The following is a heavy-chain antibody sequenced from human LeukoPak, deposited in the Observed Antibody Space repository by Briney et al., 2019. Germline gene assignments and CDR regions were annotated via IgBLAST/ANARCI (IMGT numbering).Heavy chain of an antibody. Sequence: PSETLSLTCTVSGFSISSGYYWGWIRQPPGRGLEWIGSIYYTGGTLYNPSLKSRVSMSVDTSTNQFSLKLTSVTAADTAVYYCARDRTGRNTAQDDYWGQGTLVTVSS. J-gene: IGHJ4*02. V-gene: IGHV4-38-2*02. CDR1: GFSISSGYY. CDR2: IYYTGGT. CDR3: ARDRTGRNTAQDDY. D-gene: IGHD5-18*01.